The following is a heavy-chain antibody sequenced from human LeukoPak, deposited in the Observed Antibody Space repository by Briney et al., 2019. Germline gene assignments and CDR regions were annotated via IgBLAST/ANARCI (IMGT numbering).Heavy chain of an antibody. CDR3: ARDHLARDGYNSGSRRLDAFDI. Sequence: GASVKVPCKASGYTFTSYYMHWVRQAPGQGLEWMGIINPSGGSTSYAQKFQGRVTMTRDMSTSTVYMELSSLRSEDTAVYYCARDHLARDGYNSGSRRLDAFDIWGQGTMVTVSS. CDR1: GYTFTSYY. D-gene: IGHD5-24*01. CDR2: INPSGGST. V-gene: IGHV1-46*01. J-gene: IGHJ3*02.